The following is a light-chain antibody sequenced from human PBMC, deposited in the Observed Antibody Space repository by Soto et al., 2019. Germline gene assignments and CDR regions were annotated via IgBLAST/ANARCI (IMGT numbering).Light chain of an antibody. Sequence: DIQLTQPPSTLSASVGDRVTITCRASQSLSRWLAWYQEKPGQAPKLLIYDVSNLKIGVPSRFSGSGSGTEFTLTISSLQPDDFATYYCQQYNNYLWSFGQGTKVDIK. J-gene: IGKJ1*01. CDR2: DVS. V-gene: IGKV1-5*01. CDR3: QQYNNYLWS. CDR1: QSLSRW.